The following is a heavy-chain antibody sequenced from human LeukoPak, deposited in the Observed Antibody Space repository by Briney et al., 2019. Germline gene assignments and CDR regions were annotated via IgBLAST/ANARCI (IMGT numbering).Heavy chain of an antibody. J-gene: IGHJ4*02. V-gene: IGHV4-59*01. Sequence: SETLSLTCTVSGGSISSYYWSWIRRPPGKGLEWIGYIYYSGSTNYNPSLKSRVTISVDTSKNQFSLKLSSVTAADTAVYYCARDGIAAPIDYWGQGTLVTVSS. D-gene: IGHD6-6*01. CDR2: IYYSGST. CDR1: GGSISSYY. CDR3: ARDGIAAPIDY.